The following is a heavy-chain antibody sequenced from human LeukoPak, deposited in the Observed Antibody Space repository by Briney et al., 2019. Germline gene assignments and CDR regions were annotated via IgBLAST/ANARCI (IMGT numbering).Heavy chain of an antibody. J-gene: IGHJ5*02. V-gene: IGHV4-34*01. CDR1: GGPFSGYY. Sequence: SETLSLTCAVYGGPFSGYYWSWIRQPPGKGLEWIGEINHSGSTNYNPSLKSRVTISVDTSKNQFSLKLSSVTAADTAVYYCARAYRGYCSSTSCYRAEFDPWGQGTLVTVSS. CDR2: INHSGST. D-gene: IGHD2-2*01. CDR3: ARAYRGYCSSTSCYRAEFDP.